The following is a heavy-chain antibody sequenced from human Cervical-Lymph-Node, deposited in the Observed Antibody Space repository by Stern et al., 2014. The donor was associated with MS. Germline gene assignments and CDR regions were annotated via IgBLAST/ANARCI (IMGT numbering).Heavy chain of an antibody. CDR1: GGSFSGYY. CDR2: INHRGTT. J-gene: IGHJ4*02. V-gene: IGHV4-34*01. D-gene: IGHD3-22*01. Sequence: QVQLQQWGAGLLKSSETLSLTCAVYGGSFSGYYWSWIRQSPGRGLEWIGEINHRGTTNYNPSLTSRVTISEEPSKNQLSLRLSPVTAADTAVYYCARGQKRYYDSSGSTYSFDYWGQGTLVPVSS. CDR3: ARGQKRYYDSSGSTYSFDY.